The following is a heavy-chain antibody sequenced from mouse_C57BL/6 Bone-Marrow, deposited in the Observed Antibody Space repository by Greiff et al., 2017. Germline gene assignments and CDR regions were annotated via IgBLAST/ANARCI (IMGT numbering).Heavy chain of an antibody. CDR3: ERERWLLRYWYFGV. CDR2: ISYDGSN. CDR1: GYSITSGYY. J-gene: IGHJ1*03. Sequence: VQLKQSGPGLVKPSQSLSLTCSVTGYSITSGYYWNWIRQFPGNKLEWMGYISYDGSNNYNPSLKNLISITRDTSKNQFFLKLNSVTTEDTATYYGERERWLLRYWYFGVWGTGTTVTVSS. D-gene: IGHD2-3*01. V-gene: IGHV3-6*01.